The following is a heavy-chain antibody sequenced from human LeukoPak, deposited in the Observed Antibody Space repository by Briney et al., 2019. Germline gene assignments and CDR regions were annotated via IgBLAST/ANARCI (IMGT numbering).Heavy chain of an antibody. CDR2: ISAYNGNT. CDR1: GYTFTSYG. V-gene: IGHV1-18*01. CDR3: ARNRAYCGGDCYSGYYYYYMDV. Sequence: ASVKVSCKASGYTFTSYGISWVRQAPGQGLEWMGWISAYNGNTNYAQKLQGRVTMTTDTSTSTAYMELRSLRSDDTAVYHCARNRAYCGGDCYSGYYYYYMDVWGKGTTVTISS. D-gene: IGHD2-21*02. J-gene: IGHJ6*03.